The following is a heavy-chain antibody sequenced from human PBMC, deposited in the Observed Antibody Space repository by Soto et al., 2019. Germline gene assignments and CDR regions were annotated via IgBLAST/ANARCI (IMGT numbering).Heavy chain of an antibody. J-gene: IGHJ4*02. V-gene: IGHV3-64*01. CDR3: ARGRWATFDY. CDR1: EFIFSNYD. Sequence: EVQLVESGGGLVQPGGSLRLSCAASEFIFSNYDMHWVRQAPGKGLEYVSAISSNGGSTYYANSVKGRFTISRDNSKNTLYLPMGSLRTEDVAVYYCARGRWATFDYWGQGTLVTVSS. D-gene: IGHD1-26*01. CDR2: ISSNGGST.